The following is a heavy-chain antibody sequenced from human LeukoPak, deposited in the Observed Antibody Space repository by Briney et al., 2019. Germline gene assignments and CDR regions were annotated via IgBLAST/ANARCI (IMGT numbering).Heavy chain of an antibody. CDR3: ARRDIVVVVAATNDAFDI. CDR2: IYPGDSDT. Sequence: GESLKISCKGSGYSFTSYWIGWVRQMPGKGLEWMGIIYPGDSDTRYSPSFQGQVTISADKSISTAYLQWSSLKASDTAMYYCARRDIVVVVAATNDAFDIWGQGTMVTVSS. D-gene: IGHD2-15*01. CDR1: GYSFTSYW. V-gene: IGHV5-51*01. J-gene: IGHJ3*02.